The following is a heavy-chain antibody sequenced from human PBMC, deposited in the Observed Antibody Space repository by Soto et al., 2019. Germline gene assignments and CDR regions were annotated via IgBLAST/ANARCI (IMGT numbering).Heavy chain of an antibody. J-gene: IGHJ6*02. D-gene: IGHD3-10*01. CDR1: GFTVSSNY. CDR2: IYSGGST. Sequence: GSLRLSCAASGFTVSSNYMSWVRQAPGKGLEWVSVIYSGGSTYYADSVKGRFTISRDNSKNTLYLQMNSLRAEDTAVYYCATGSGSYYWNYYYYGMDVWGQGTTVTVSS. CDR3: ATGSGSYYWNYYYYGMDV. V-gene: IGHV3-53*01.